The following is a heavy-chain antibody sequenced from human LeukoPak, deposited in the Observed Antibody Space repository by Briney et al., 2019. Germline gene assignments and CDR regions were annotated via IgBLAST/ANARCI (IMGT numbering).Heavy chain of an antibody. CDR3: ARDDSSSWYLGYYYYYGMDV. D-gene: IGHD6-13*01. J-gene: IGHJ6*02. Sequence: GGSLRLSCAASGFTFSSYWMSWVRQAPGKGLEWVANIKQDGGEKYYVDSVKGRFTISRDNAKNSLYLQMNSLRAEDTAVYYCARDDSSSWYLGYYYYYGMDVWGQGTTVTVSS. CDR2: IKQDGGEK. CDR1: GFTFSSYW. V-gene: IGHV3-7*01.